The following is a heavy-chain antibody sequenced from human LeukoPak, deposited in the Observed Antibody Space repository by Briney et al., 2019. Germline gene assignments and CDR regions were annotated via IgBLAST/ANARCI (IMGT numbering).Heavy chain of an antibody. CDR1: GFTFTNFP. CDR3: AKDGYFHDSSGYSYFDY. D-gene: IGHD3-22*01. CDR2: ISGSGGTT. V-gene: IGHV3-23*01. Sequence: GGSLRLSCAASGFTFTNFPMSWVRQVPGKGLEWVSSISGSGGTTYYAGSVRGRFTISRDNAKKTLFLQMRSLRAEDTALYYCAKDGYFHDSSGYSYFDYWGQGILVSVSS. J-gene: IGHJ4*02.